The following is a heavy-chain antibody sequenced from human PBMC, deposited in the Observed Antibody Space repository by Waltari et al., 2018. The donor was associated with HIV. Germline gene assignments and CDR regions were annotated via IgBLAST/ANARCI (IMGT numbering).Heavy chain of an antibody. D-gene: IGHD6-19*01. Sequence: EVRLLESGGGLVRPGGSLRLSCAAAGFRRSDYNMNWVRQGPGKGLEWVASIGSLQNFIHYADSVKGRFTVSRDNAKNSLYLQMNSLTAEDTAVYYCARGPSSGWSWFDPWGQGTLVTVSS. CDR1: GFRRSDYN. J-gene: IGHJ5*02. CDR2: IGSLQNFI. CDR3: ARGPSSGWSWFDP. V-gene: IGHV3-21*01.